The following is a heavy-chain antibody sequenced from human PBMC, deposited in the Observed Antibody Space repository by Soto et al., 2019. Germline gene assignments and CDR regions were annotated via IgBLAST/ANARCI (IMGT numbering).Heavy chain of an antibody. CDR3: AREYQFKWFDP. Sequence: SETLSLTCAVSGGSISSGGYSWSWVRQPPGKGLEWIGYIYHSGSTYYNPSLKSRVTISVDRSKNQFSLKLSSVTAADTAVYYCAREYQFKWFDPWGQGTLVTVSS. D-gene: IGHD2-2*01. V-gene: IGHV4-30-2*01. J-gene: IGHJ5*02. CDR1: GGSISSGGYS. CDR2: IYHSGST.